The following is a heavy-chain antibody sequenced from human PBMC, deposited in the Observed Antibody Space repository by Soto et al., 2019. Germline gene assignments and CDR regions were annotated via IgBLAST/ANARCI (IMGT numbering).Heavy chain of an antibody. V-gene: IGHV1-18*01. J-gene: IGHJ6*03. CDR2: ISAYNGNT. Sequence: ASVKVSCKASGYTFTSYGISWVRQAPGQGLEWMGWISAYNGNTNYAQKLQGRVTMTTDTSTSTAYMELSSLRSDDTAVYYCARAYYDILTGYPTPDMDVWGKGTTVTVSS. CDR1: GYTFTSYG. D-gene: IGHD3-9*01. CDR3: ARAYYDILTGYPTPDMDV.